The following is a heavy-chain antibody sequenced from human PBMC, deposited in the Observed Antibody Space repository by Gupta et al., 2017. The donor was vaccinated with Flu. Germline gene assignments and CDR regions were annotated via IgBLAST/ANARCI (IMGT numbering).Heavy chain of an antibody. CDR3: AKSIVGSTRPFDY. CDR2: ISGSGGST. J-gene: IGHJ4*02. Sequence: VRQAPGKGLEWVSGISGSGGSTYYADSVKGRFTISRDNSKNTLYLQMNSLRAEDTAVYYGAKSIVGSTRPFDYWGQGTLVTVSS. D-gene: IGHD1-26*01. V-gene: IGHV3-23*01.